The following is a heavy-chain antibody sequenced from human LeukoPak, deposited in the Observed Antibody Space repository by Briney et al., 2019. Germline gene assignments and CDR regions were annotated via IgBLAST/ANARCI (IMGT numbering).Heavy chain of an antibody. CDR2: IDPSDSYT. CDR3: ARFYYYGSGSYPESPFDP. J-gene: IGHJ5*02. D-gene: IGHD3-10*01. Sequence: GESLKISCNGSGYSFTSYWISWVRQMPGKGLEWMGRIDPSDSYTNYSPSFQGHVTISADKSISTAYLQWSSLKASDTAMYYCARFYYYGSGSYPESPFDPWGQGTLVTVSS. CDR1: GYSFTSYW. V-gene: IGHV5-10-1*01.